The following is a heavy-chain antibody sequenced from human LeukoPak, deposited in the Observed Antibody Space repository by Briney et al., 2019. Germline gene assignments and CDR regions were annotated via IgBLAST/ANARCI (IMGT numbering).Heavy chain of an antibody. J-gene: IGHJ4*02. CDR1: GGSISSYY. D-gene: IGHD3-10*01. Sequence: PSETLSLTCTVSGGSISSYYWSWIRQPPGKGLEWIGYIYYSGSTNYNPSLKSRVTISVDTSKNQFSLKLSSVTAADTAVYYCARVRRAGYFDYWGQGTLVTVSS. V-gene: IGHV4-59*01. CDR2: IYYSGST. CDR3: ARVRRAGYFDY.